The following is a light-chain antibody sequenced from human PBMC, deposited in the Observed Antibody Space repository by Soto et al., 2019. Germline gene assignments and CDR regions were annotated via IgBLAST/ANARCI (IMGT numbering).Light chain of an antibody. Sequence: QSALTQPASVSGSPGQSITISCTGTSSDVGAYNYVSWYQQHPGKAPKLIIYDVSNRPSGVSSRFSGSKSGNTASLTISGLQAEDEANYYCSSYRGSSAHWVFGGGTKLTVL. J-gene: IGLJ3*02. CDR2: DVS. CDR3: SSYRGSSAHWV. CDR1: SSDVGAYNY. V-gene: IGLV2-14*03.